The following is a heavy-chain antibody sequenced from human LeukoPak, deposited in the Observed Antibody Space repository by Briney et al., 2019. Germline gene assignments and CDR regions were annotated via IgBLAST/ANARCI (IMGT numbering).Heavy chain of an antibody. CDR1: GFTFSSYG. CDR3: ASPTTVRDYYYYGMDV. Sequence: PGGSLRLSCAASGFTFSSYGMHWVRQAPGKGLEWVAVISYDGSNKYYADSVKGRFTISRDNSKNTLYLQMNSLRAEDTAVYYCASPTTVRDYYYYGMDVWGQGTTVTVSS. J-gene: IGHJ6*02. CDR2: ISYDGSNK. D-gene: IGHD4-17*01. V-gene: IGHV3-30*03.